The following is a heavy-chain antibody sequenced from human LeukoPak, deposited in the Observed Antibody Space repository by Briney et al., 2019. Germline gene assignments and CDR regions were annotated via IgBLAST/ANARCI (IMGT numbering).Heavy chain of an antibody. D-gene: IGHD2-8*01. V-gene: IGHV7-4-1*02. CDR3: ARRPYCTNGVCYGELGFDP. J-gene: IGHJ5*02. CDR2: INTNTGNP. Sequence: ASVKVSCKASGYTFTSYAMNWVRQAPGQGLEWMGWINTNTGNPTYAQGFTGRFVFSLDTSVSTAYLQISSLKAEDTAVYYCARRPYCTNGVCYGELGFDPWGQGTLVAVSS. CDR1: GYTFTSYA.